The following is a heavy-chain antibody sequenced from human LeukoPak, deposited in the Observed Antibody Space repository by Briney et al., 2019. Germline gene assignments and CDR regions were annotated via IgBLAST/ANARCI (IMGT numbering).Heavy chain of an antibody. Sequence: GGSLRLSCAVSGFTFSTYAMNWVRQAPGKGLEWVASIVPDGSGRYYVDSVKGRFTISRDNAKNSLYLQMNSLRAEDTALYYCARPSNRQDDFWGQGTLVTVSS. CDR2: IVPDGSGR. V-gene: IGHV3-7*01. J-gene: IGHJ4*02. CDR3: ARPSNRQDDF. D-gene: IGHD1-14*01. CDR1: GFTFSTYA.